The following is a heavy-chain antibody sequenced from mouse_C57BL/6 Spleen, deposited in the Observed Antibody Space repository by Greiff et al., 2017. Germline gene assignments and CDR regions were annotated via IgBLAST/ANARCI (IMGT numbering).Heavy chain of an antibody. J-gene: IGHJ2*01. V-gene: IGHV1-61*01. CDR3: ARLYGSFPTRGFDY. CDR1: GYTFTSYW. Sequence: QVQLQQPGAELVRPGSSVKLSCKASGYTFTSYWMDWVKPRPGQGLEWIGNIYPSDSETHYNQKFKDKATLTVDKSSSTAYMQLSSLTSEDSAVYYCARLYGSFPTRGFDYWGQGTTLTVSS. D-gene: IGHD1-1*01. CDR2: IYPSDSET.